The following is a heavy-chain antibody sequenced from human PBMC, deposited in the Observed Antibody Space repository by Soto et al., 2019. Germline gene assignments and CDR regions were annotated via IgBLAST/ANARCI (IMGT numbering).Heavy chain of an antibody. D-gene: IGHD2-2*01. CDR2: IIPIFGTA. V-gene: IGHV1-69*13. CDR3: ARASLVVPAAALYYYYGMDV. Sequence: SVKVSCKASGVTFSSYAISWVRQAPGQGLEWMGGIIPIFGTANYAQKFQGRVTITADESTSTAYMELSSLRSEDTAVYYCARASLVVPAAALYYYYGMDVWGQGTTVTVSS. J-gene: IGHJ6*02. CDR1: GVTFSSYA.